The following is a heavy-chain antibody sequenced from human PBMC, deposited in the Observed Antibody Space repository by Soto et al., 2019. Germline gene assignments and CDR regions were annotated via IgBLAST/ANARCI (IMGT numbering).Heavy chain of an antibody. Sequence: GGSLRLSCAASGFTFSSYSMNWVRQAPGKGLEWVSSISSSSSYIYYADSVKGRFTISRDNAKNSLYLQMNSLRAEDTAVYYCAREDYSNPPTGFDPWGQGTLVTVSS. CDR2: ISSSSSYI. J-gene: IGHJ5*02. CDR3: AREDYSNPPTGFDP. V-gene: IGHV3-21*01. CDR1: GFTFSSYS. D-gene: IGHD4-4*01.